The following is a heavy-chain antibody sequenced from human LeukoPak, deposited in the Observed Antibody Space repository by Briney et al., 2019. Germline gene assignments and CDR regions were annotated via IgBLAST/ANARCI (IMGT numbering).Heavy chain of an antibody. CDR1: GFTFSSYT. J-gene: IGHJ4*02. V-gene: IGHV3-23*01. CDR3: ANERYCSSTSCPHDY. Sequence: PGGSLRPSCAASGFTFSSYTLTWVRQAPGKGLEWVSSISGRDGSTYYADSVKGRFTISRDNSKNTLYLQMNSLRAEDTAVYYCANERYCSSTSCPHDYWGQGTLVTVSS. CDR2: ISGRDGST. D-gene: IGHD2-2*01.